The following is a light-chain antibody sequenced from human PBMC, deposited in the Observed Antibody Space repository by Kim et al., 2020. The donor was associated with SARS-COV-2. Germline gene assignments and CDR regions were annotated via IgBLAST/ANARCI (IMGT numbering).Light chain of an antibody. J-gene: IGKJ1*01. CDR1: HSISSW. Sequence: DIQMTQSPSTLSASVGDRVTITCRASHSISSWLAWYQEKPGKAPKLLIYKASSLESGVPSRFSGSGSGTEFTLTISSLQPDDLATYYCQQYNSYPWTFGQGTKVDIK. CDR2: KAS. CDR3: QQYNSYPWT. V-gene: IGKV1-5*03.